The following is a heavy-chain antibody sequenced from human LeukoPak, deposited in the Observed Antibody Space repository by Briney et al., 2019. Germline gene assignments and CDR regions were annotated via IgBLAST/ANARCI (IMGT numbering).Heavy chain of an antibody. Sequence: PSETLSLTCAVYGGSFSGYYWSWIRQPPGKGLEWIGEINHSGSTNYNPSLKSRVTISVDTSKNQFSLKLSSVTAADTAVYYCAIKSSSWYGYYFDYRGQGTLVTVSS. J-gene: IGHJ4*02. V-gene: IGHV4-34*01. D-gene: IGHD6-13*01. CDR2: INHSGST. CDR1: GGSFSGYY. CDR3: AIKSSSWYGYYFDY.